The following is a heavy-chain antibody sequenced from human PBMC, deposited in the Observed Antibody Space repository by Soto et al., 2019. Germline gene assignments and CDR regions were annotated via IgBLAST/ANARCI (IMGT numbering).Heavy chain of an antibody. D-gene: IGHD3-10*01. V-gene: IGHV4-59*01. Sequence: SETLSLTCTVSGGSISIYYWSWIRQPPGKGLEWIGYIYYSGSTNYNPSLKSRVTISVDTSKNQFSLKLSSVTAADTAVYYCARDKIRKXAWSGPNNYYYYYGMDVWGQGTTVTVSS. CDR3: ARDKIRKXAWSGPNNYYYYYGMDV. J-gene: IGHJ6*02. CDR1: GGSISIYY. CDR2: IYYSGST.